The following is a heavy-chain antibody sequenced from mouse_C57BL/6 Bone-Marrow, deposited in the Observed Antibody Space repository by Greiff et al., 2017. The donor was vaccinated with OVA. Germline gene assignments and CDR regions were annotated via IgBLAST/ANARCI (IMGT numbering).Heavy chain of an antibody. CDR3: TQVRGDYDYDGGAWFAC. CDR1: GYTFTDYE. V-gene: IGHV1-15*01. J-gene: IGHJ3*01. Sequence: QVQLQQSGAELVRPGASVTLSCKASGYTFTDYEMHWVKQTPVHGLEWIGAIDPETGGTAYNQKFKGKAILTADKSSSTAYMALRSLTSENSAVYSCTQVRGDYDYDGGAWFACWGHGTLVTVSA. D-gene: IGHD2-4*01. CDR2: IDPETGGT.